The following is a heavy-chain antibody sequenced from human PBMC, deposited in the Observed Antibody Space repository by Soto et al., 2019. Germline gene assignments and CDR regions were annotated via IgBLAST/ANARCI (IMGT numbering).Heavy chain of an antibody. J-gene: IGHJ2*01. CDR3: AKPADDYGDHYWSVDL. Sequence: EVQLFESGGNSVQPGGSLRLSCAASEFNFSNYAMTWVRLAPGKGLEWVSSISDSGGSAIFADSVKGRFTISRDNSKNTLYLEMYSLRAEDTALYYCAKPADDYGDHYWSVDLWGRGTRVTVSS. D-gene: IGHD4-17*01. CDR1: EFNFSNYA. CDR2: ISDSGGSA. V-gene: IGHV3-23*01.